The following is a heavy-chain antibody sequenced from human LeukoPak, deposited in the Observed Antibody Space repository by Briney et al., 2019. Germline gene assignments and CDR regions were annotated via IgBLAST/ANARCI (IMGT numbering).Heavy chain of an antibody. V-gene: IGHV3-7*01. CDR2: INQDGSEK. CDR3: ASYLVGYYMDV. J-gene: IGHJ6*03. D-gene: IGHD1-26*01. CDR1: RFTFRSYW. Sequence: GGSLRLSCAASRFTFRSYWMSWVHQAPGKGLEWVANINQDGSEKYYVDSVKGRFTISRDNAKNSLYLQVNSLRAEDTAVYYCASYLVGYYMDVWGKGTTVTVSS.